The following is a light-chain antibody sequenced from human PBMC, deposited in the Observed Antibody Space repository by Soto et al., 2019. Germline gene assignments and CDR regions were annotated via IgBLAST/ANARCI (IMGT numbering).Light chain of an antibody. CDR2: GAS. V-gene: IGKV3-20*01. CDR3: QQYGSSPPWT. CDR1: HSVSSSY. J-gene: IGKJ1*01. Sequence: EIVLTQSPGTLSLSPGERATLSCRASHSVSSSYLAWYQQKPGHAPRRLIYGASSRATGIPDRFSGSGSGTDFSLTISRLEPEDVAVYYCQQYGSSPPWTFGQGTKVDIK.